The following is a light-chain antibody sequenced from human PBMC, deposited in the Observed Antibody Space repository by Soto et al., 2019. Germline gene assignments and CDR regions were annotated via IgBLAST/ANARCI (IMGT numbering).Light chain of an antibody. Sequence: DIVMTQSPHSLPVSLCERGTIDCKSTQSLLYGGNDRNYLAWYQHKPGQSPKLIMYWASTREAEIPDRFSGSGSGTHFTLTISSLQAEDVAVYYCQQYCTTPQTFGQGTKVDIK. CDR3: QQYCTTPQT. J-gene: IGKJ2*01. V-gene: IGKV4-1*01. CDR1: QSLLYGGNDRNY. CDR2: WAS.